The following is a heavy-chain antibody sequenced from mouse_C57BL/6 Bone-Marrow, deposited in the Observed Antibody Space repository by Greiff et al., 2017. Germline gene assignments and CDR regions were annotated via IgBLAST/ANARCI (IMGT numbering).Heavy chain of an antibody. J-gene: IGHJ3*01. CDR1: GYSITSGYY. Sequence: DVQLQESGPGLVKPSQSLSLTCSVTGYSITSGYYWNWIRQFPGNKLEWMGYISYDGSNNYNPSLKNRISITRDTSKNQFFLKLNSVTTEDTATYYCARGYGNYNAYWGQGTLVTVSA. V-gene: IGHV3-6*01. CDR2: ISYDGSN. D-gene: IGHD2-1*01. CDR3: ARGYGNYNAY.